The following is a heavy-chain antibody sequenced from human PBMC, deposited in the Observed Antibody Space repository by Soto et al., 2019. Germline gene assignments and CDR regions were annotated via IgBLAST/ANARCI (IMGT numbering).Heavy chain of an antibody. CDR2: FFIGGNT. CDR3: ARVRYLNWFDP. D-gene: IGHD4-17*01. V-gene: IGHV4-39*07. CDR1: GGSISNTTYY. Sequence: PSETLSLTCTVSGGSISNTTYYWGRMRQPPGKGLEWIASFFIGGNTYYNPSLKSRVTISVDTSKNQFSLKLSSVTAADTAVYYCARVRYLNWFDPWGQGTLVTVSS. J-gene: IGHJ5*02.